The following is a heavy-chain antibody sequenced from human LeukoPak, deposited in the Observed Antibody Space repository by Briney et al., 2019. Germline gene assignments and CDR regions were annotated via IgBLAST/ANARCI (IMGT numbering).Heavy chain of an antibody. CDR1: GFTFSSYA. D-gene: IGHD3-10*01. CDR3: ARDYYGSGSYGYFDY. V-gene: IGHV3-30-3*01. Sequence: GGSLKLSCAASGFTFSSYAMHWVCQAPGKGLEWVAVISYDGSNKYYADSAKGRSTISRDNSKNTVYLQMNSLRAEDTALYYCARDYYGSGSYGYFDYWGQGTLVTVSS. J-gene: IGHJ4*02. CDR2: ISYDGSNK.